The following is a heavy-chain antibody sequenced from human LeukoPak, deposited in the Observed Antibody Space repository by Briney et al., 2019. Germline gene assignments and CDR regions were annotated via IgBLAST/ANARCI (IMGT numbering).Heavy chain of an antibody. Sequence: GGSLRLSCAASGFTVSSNYMSWVRQAPGKGLEWVSHIYSGGSTYYGDSVKGRLTISRDESKNTLYLQMNSLRAEDTAVYYCARNRVAVTGQRFYMDVWGKGATVTVSS. CDR3: ARNRVAVTGQRFYMDV. CDR1: GFTVSSNY. J-gene: IGHJ6*03. V-gene: IGHV3-53*01. D-gene: IGHD6-19*01. CDR2: IYSGGST.